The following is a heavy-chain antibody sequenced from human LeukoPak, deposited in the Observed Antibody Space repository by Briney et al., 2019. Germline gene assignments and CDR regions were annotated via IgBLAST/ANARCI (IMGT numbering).Heavy chain of an antibody. V-gene: IGHV4-59*01. CDR1: GGSISSYY. CDR3: ARVSGYYDILTGYNWFDP. Sequence: SETLSLTCTVSGGSISSYYWSWIRQPPGKGLEWIGYIYYSGSTNYNPSLKSRVTISVDTPKNQFSLKLSTVTAADTAVYYCARVSGYYDILTGYNWFDPWGQGTLVTVSS. D-gene: IGHD3-9*01. J-gene: IGHJ5*02. CDR2: IYYSGST.